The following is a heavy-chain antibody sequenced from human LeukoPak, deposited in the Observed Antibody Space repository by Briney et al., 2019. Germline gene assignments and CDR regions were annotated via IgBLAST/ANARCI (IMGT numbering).Heavy chain of an antibody. D-gene: IGHD5-12*01. V-gene: IGHV3-20*04. CDR2: INWNGGST. J-gene: IGHJ4*02. CDR3: ASGRRGLRDY. CDR1: GFTFDDYG. Sequence: GGSLRLSCAASGFTFDDYGMSWVRQAPGKGLEWVSNINWNGGSTGYADSVKGRFTISRDNAKSSLYLQMNSLRAEDTAVYYCASGRRGLRDYWGQGTLVTVSS.